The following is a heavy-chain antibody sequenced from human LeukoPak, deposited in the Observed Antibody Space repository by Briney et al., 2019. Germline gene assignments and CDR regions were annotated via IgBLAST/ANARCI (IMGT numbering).Heavy chain of an antibody. J-gene: IGHJ4*02. CDR3: ARLGSSWYSHY. V-gene: IGHV4-59*08. CDR2: IYYSGST. D-gene: IGHD6-13*01. Sequence: PSETLSLTCTVSGGSISSYYWSWIRQPPGKGLEWIGYIYYSGSTNYTPSLKSRVTISVDTSKNQFSLKLSSVTAADTAVYYCARLGSSWYSHYWGQGTLVTVSS. CDR1: GGSISSYY.